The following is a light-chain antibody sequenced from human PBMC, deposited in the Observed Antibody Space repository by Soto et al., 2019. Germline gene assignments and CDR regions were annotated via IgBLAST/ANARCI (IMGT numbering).Light chain of an antibody. CDR3: QQYEDIPPT. V-gene: IGKV1-33*01. CDR2: DAS. CDR1: QDITNY. Sequence: DIQMTQSPSSLTACVGHSVTITCPASQDITNYLNWYHHKPGKAPNLLIYDASNLEPGVPSRFSGRGSGRDFTFTISSLQTEDTATYYCQQYEDIPPTFGQVTRLEIK. J-gene: IGKJ5*01.